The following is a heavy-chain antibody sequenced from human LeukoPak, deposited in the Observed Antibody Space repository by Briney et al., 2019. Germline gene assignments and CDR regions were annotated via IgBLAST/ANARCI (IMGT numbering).Heavy chain of an antibody. CDR3: AALRRDGYNGLPDAFDI. CDR2: IYYIGST. J-gene: IGHJ3*02. V-gene: IGHV4-31*03. Sequence: SETLSLTCTVSGGSISSGGYYWSWIRQHPGKGLEWIGYIYYIGSTYYNPSLKSRVTISIDTSKNQFSLKLSSVTAADTAVYYCAALRRDGYNGLPDAFDIWGQGTMVTVSS. D-gene: IGHD5-24*01. CDR1: GGSISSGGYY.